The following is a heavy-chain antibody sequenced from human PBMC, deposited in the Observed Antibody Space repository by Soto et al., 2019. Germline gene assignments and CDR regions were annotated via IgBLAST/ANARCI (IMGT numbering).Heavy chain of an antibody. J-gene: IGHJ4*02. CDR2: ISWDGGST. D-gene: IGHD3-9*01. CDR1: GFTFDDYT. Sequence: GGSLRLSCAASGFTFDDYTMHWVRQAPGKGLEWVSLISWDGGSTYYADSVKGRFTISRDNSKNSLYLQMNSLRTEDTALYYCAKDIGYDILTGYYENYFDYWGQGNLVTVSS. V-gene: IGHV3-43*01. CDR3: AKDIGYDILTGYYENYFDY.